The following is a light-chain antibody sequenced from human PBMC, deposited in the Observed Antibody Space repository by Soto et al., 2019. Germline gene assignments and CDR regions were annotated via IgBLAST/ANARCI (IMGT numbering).Light chain of an antibody. CDR2: GAS. CDR1: QSVSSN. V-gene: IGKV3-15*01. Sequence: EIVMTQSPATLSVSPGERATLSCRASQSVSSNLAWYQQKPGQAPRLLIYGASTRATGIPARFSGSGSGTEFTLTLTSLQSDECAGNYCQQYNMCCPWTFGHVTNVEIK. CDR3: QQYNMCCPWT. J-gene: IGKJ1*01.